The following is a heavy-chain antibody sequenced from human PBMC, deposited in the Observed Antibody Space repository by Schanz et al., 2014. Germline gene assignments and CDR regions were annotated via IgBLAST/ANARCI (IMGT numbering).Heavy chain of an antibody. CDR3: AKARRKSNCSGGRCFHYSYYGMDV. CDR2: ICSSGNTI. D-gene: IGHD2-15*01. J-gene: IGHJ6*02. V-gene: IGHV3-23*05. Sequence: EVQLVESGGGLVQPGGSLRLSCAASGFTFSNYAMSWVRQAPGKGLEWVSYICSSGNTIYYADSVKGRFTISRDNSKNIRYLQMNSLRAEDTAVYYCAKARRKSNCSGGRCFHYSYYGMDVWGQGTTVTVSS. CDR1: GFTFSNYA.